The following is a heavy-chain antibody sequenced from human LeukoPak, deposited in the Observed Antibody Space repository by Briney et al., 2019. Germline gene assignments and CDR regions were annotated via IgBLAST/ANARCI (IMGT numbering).Heavy chain of an antibody. Sequence: PGGSLRLSCAASGFTFDDYAMHWVRQAPGKGLEWVSGISWNSGSIGYADSVKGRFTISRDNAKNSLYLQMNSLRAEDTALYYCAKASRDGYNSRMHYFGYWGQGTLVTVSS. V-gene: IGHV3-9*01. D-gene: IGHD5-24*01. CDR3: AKASRDGYNSRMHYFGY. J-gene: IGHJ4*02. CDR2: ISWNSGSI. CDR1: GFTFDDYA.